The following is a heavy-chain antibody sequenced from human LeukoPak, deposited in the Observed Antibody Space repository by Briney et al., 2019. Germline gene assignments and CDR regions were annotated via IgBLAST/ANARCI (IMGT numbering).Heavy chain of an antibody. Sequence: SETLSLTCAVYGGSFTGYYWSWIRQPPGKGLEWIGEINHSGSTNYNPSLKSRVTLSVDTSKNQFSLKLSSVTAADTAVYYCARGRGRTIVVVPAATNWFDPWGQGTLVTVSS. J-gene: IGHJ5*02. CDR3: ARGRGRTIVVVPAATNWFDP. CDR2: INHSGST. D-gene: IGHD2-2*01. CDR1: GGSFTGYY. V-gene: IGHV4-34*01.